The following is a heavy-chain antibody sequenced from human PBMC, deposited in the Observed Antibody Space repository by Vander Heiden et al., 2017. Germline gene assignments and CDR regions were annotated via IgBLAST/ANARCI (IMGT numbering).Heavy chain of an antibody. J-gene: IGHJ4*02. Sequence: QVQLVESGGGVVQPGRSLRLSCAASGFTFSSYGMHWVRQAPGKGLEWVAVIWYDGSKKYYADSGKGRFTISRDNSKNTLDLQMNSLRAEDTAVYYCARDGSAFESRDSSLLFDYWGQGTLVTVSS. CDR1: GFTFSSYG. D-gene: IGHD3-22*01. CDR2: IWYDGSKK. CDR3: ARDGSAFESRDSSLLFDY. V-gene: IGHV3-33*01.